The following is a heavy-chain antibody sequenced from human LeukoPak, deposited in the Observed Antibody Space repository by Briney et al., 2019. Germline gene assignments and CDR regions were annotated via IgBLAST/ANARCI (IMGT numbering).Heavy chain of an antibody. V-gene: IGHV4-38-2*02. J-gene: IGHJ4*02. D-gene: IGHD2-21*02. CDR1: GYSISDGYY. CDR3: ASYCGGDCYFDY. CDR2: IYHSGST. Sequence: RPSETLSLTCTVSGYSISDGYYWGWIRQPPGKGLEWIGSIYHSGSTYYNPAIRSRVTISVDTSKKQLALKLRSLTDADTALYDCASYCGGDCYFDYWGQGTLVTVSS.